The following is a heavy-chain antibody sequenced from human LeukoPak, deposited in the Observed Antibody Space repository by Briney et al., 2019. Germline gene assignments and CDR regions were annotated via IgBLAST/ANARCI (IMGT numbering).Heavy chain of an antibody. Sequence: GGSLRLSCAASGFPFDNSGMTWVRQAPGKGLKWVSGINWNGESTGYADSVKGRFTISRDNAKNSLYLQMNSLRAEDTALYYCARRIANLAFDIWGQGTMVTVSS. CDR3: ARRIANLAFDI. CDR2: INWNGEST. CDR1: GFPFDNSG. D-gene: IGHD6-6*01. J-gene: IGHJ3*02. V-gene: IGHV3-20*04.